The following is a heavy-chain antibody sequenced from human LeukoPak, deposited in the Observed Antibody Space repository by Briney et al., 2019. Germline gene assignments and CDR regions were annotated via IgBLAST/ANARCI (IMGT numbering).Heavy chain of an antibody. J-gene: IGHJ4*02. CDR1: GFTFSTCA. CDR3: AKSHYYGSGSIDY. V-gene: IGHV3-23*01. Sequence: GGSLRLSCAASGFTFSTCAMSWVRQAPGKGLEWVSGISGTTSGTYYADSVKGRFTISRDNSKNALYLQVNSLRADDAALYYCAKSHYYGSGSIDYWGQGTLVTVSS. CDR2: ISGTTSGT. D-gene: IGHD3-10*01.